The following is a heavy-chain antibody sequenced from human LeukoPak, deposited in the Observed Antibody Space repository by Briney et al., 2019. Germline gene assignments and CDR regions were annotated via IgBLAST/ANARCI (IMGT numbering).Heavy chain of an antibody. D-gene: IGHD5-12*01. J-gene: IGHJ4*02. CDR1: GFTFRNYA. CDR3: ARGGYRGYDPFDF. Sequence: GGSLRLSCAASGFTFRNYAIHWVRQAPGKGLEYVSAISSNGGSTYYANSVKGRFTISRDNSKNTLYLQMGALRAEDMAVYYCARGGYRGYDPFDFWGQGTLVTVSS. V-gene: IGHV3-64*01. CDR2: ISSNGGST.